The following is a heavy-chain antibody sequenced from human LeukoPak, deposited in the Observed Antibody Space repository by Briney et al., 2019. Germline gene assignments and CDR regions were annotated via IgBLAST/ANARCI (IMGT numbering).Heavy chain of an antibody. D-gene: IGHD1-26*01. CDR2: INPNSGGT. CDR3: ARDPIGATFWFDP. J-gene: IGHJ5*02. CDR1: GYTFTGYY. Sequence: ASVKVSCKASGYTFTGYYMHWVRQAPGQGLEWMGWINPNSGGTNYAQQFQGRVTMTRDTSISTAYMKLSRLRSDDTAVYYCARDPIGATFWFDPWGQGTLVTVSS. V-gene: IGHV1-2*02.